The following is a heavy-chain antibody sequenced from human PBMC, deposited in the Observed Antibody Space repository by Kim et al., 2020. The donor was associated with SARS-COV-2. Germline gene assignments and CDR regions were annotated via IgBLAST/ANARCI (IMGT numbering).Heavy chain of an antibody. J-gene: IGHJ4*02. D-gene: IGHD3-3*01. V-gene: IGHV4-31*02. CDR3: VRGRLTIFGVVNSFDY. Sequence: SLKSRVTISVDTSKTQFSLKLSSVTAADTAVYYCVRGRLTIFGVVNSFDYWGQGTLVTVSS.